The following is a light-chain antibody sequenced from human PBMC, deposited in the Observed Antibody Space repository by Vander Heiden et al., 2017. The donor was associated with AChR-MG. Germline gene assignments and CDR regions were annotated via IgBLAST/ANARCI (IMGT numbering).Light chain of an antibody. Sequence: VITQPPDSLALSLGERPTINCKSSQRVFYSSNNKNYLAWYQQKPGQPPRLLIYWASTRESGVPDRFSGSGSGTDFTLTISSLQAEDVAVYYCQQYYSTPLTFGPGTKVDIK. J-gene: IGKJ3*01. V-gene: IGKV4-1*01. CDR3: QQYYSTPLT. CDR1: QRVFYSSNNKNY. CDR2: WAS.